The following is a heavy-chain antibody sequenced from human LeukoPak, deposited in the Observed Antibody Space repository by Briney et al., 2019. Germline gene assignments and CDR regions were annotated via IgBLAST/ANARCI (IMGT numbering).Heavy chain of an antibody. CDR1: GFNFRAYW. V-gene: IGHV3-23*01. J-gene: IGHJ4*02. D-gene: IGHD3-3*01. CDR2: LSGSGAGT. CDR3: AKAELGVDTFFDY. Sequence: GGSLRLSCTTSGFNFRAYWMGWVRQAPGRGLEWVATLSGSGAGTYYSDSVQGRFTISRDNSKRTLFLQMNSLRAEDTAFYYCAKAELGVDTFFDYWGQGTLVTVSS.